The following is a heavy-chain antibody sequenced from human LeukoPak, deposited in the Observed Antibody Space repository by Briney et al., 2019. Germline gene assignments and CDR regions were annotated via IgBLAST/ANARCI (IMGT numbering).Heavy chain of an antibody. J-gene: IGHJ3*02. V-gene: IGHV1-2*02. D-gene: IGHD4/OR15-4a*01. Sequence: GASVKVSCKASGYTFTGYYMHWVRQAPGQGLEWMGWINPNSGGTNYAQKFQGRVTMTRDTSISTAYMELSRLRSDDTAVYYCAPSRCWERGDAFDIWGQGTMVTVSS. CDR1: GYTFTGYY. CDR3: APSRCWERGDAFDI. CDR2: INPNSGGT.